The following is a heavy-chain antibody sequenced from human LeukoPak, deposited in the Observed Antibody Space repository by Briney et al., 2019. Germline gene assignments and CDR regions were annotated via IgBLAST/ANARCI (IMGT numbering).Heavy chain of an antibody. J-gene: IGHJ4*02. Sequence: PGGSLRLSCAASGFTVSGNYMSWVRQAPGKGLEWVSLIYSGGNTYYADSVKGRFTISRDNSKNTLYLQMNSLRDEDTAVYYCARQVVVAAPFDYWGQGTLVTVSS. V-gene: IGHV3-66*04. D-gene: IGHD2-15*01. CDR1: GFTVSGNY. CDR3: ARQVVVAAPFDY. CDR2: IYSGGNT.